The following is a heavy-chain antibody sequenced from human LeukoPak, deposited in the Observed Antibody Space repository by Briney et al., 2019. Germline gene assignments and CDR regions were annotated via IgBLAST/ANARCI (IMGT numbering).Heavy chain of an antibody. Sequence: PGGSLRLSCAASGFTFSNHAMNWVGQAPGKGLEGVSIISGSGTVTYYADSVKGRFTISRDNSKNTLYLQMISLRAEDTAVYYCAKTSVGEGRIIGSGYFDNWGQGTLVTVSS. V-gene: IGHV3-23*01. CDR3: AKTSVGEGRIIGSGYFDN. CDR1: GFTFSNHA. CDR2: ISGSGTVT. D-gene: IGHD2-15*01. J-gene: IGHJ4*02.